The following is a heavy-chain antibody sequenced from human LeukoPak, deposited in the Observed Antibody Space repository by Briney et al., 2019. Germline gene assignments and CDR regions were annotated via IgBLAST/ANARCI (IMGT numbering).Heavy chain of an antibody. J-gene: IGHJ3*02. V-gene: IGHV3-23*01. CDR2: ISDSGGNT. Sequence: GGSLRLSCAASGFTFNNYAMSWVRQVPGKGLEWVSAISDSGGNTYYADSVKGRFTISRDNSKYTLYLQMNSLRAEDTAVYYCAKRRDGFDIWGQGTMVTVSS. D-gene: IGHD5-24*01. CDR3: AKRRDGFDI. CDR1: GFTFNNYA.